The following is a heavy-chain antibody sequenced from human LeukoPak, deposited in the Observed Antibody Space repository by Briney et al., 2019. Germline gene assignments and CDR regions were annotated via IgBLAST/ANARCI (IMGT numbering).Heavy chain of an antibody. J-gene: IGHJ4*02. CDR2: INHSGST. Sequence: PSETLSLTCAVYGGSFSGYYWSWIRQPPGKGLEWIGEINHSGSTNHNPSLKSRVTISVDTSKNQFSLKLSSVTAAATAVYYCARAEYYYGSGSYYRTPFDYWGQGTLVTVSS. CDR1: GGSFSGYY. V-gene: IGHV4-34*01. CDR3: ARAEYYYGSGSYYRTPFDY. D-gene: IGHD3-10*01.